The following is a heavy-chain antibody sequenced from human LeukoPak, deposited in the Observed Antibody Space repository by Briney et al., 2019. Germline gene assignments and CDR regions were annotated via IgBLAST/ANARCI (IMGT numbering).Heavy chain of an antibody. V-gene: IGHV1-46*01. CDR2: ISPSGGST. D-gene: IGHD3-10*01. Sequence: ASLKVSCKAFGYTFTRYYMHWVRQAPVQGPELMGVISPSGGSTTYAQKLQGRVTMTTDTSTSTAYMELRSLRSDDTAVYYCARGRLARSGSYFSFSPDDYWGQGTLVTVSS. CDR1: GYTFTRYY. CDR3: ARGRLARSGSYFSFSPDDY. J-gene: IGHJ4*02.